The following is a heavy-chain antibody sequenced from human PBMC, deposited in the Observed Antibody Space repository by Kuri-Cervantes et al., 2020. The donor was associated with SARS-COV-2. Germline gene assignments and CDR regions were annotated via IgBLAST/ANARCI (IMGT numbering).Heavy chain of an antibody. D-gene: IGHD3/OR15-3a*01. V-gene: IGHV3-48*01. J-gene: IGHJ4*02. Sequence: GGSLRLSCVVSGFDFGNYGMNWVRQAPGKGLEWISYITSRSSTIYYADSVKGRFTISRDNAKNSLYLQMNSLRAEDTAVYYCASGLTRDYWGQGTLVTVS. CDR3: ASGLTRDY. CDR1: GFDFGNYG. CDR2: ITSRSSTI.